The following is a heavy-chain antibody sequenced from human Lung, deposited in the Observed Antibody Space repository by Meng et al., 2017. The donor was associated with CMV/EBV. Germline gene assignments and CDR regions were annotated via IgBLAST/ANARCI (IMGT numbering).Heavy chain of an antibody. D-gene: IGHD1-26*01. J-gene: IGHJ4*02. Sequence: KISCKGSGYTFTSYGISWVRQAPGQGLEWMGWISAYYGNTNYAQRLQGRVTMTTDTSTSTAYMELRSLRSDDTAVYYCARGHLVGATFFDYWGQGTXVTVSS. CDR1: GYTFTSYG. V-gene: IGHV1-18*01. CDR3: ARGHLVGATFFDY. CDR2: ISAYYGNT.